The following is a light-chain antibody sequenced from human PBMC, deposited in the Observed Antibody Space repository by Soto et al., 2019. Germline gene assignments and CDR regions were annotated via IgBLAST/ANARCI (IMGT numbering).Light chain of an antibody. CDR3: AAWDDSLNGPV. J-gene: IGLJ3*02. Sequence: QSVLTQPPSASGTPGQRVTISCSGSNFNIGSNIVNWYQQLPGSAPKLLIHSNDRRPSGVPDRFAGSKSGTSASLAISGLQSDDEADYYCAAWDDSLNGPVFGGGTKLTVL. V-gene: IGLV1-44*01. CDR1: NFNIGSNI. CDR2: SND.